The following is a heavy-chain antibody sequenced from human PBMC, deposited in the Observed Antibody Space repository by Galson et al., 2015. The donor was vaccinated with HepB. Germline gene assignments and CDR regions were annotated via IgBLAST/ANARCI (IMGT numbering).Heavy chain of an antibody. V-gene: IGHV3-21*01. CDR3: ARGPQPEAPPWPFDI. Sequence: SLRLSCAGSGFPFSSYSLNWVRQAPGKDLEWVASISTDGQYVYYSDSVRGRFDISRDNAQQSLFLQMSSLRVEDTAVYYCARGPQPEAPPWPFDIWGLGTMVTISS. CDR2: ISTDGQYV. CDR1: GFPFSSYS. J-gene: IGHJ3*02.